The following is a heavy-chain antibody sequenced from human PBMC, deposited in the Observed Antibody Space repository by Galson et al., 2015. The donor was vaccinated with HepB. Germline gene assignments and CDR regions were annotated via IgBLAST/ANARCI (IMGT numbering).Heavy chain of an antibody. Sequence: SLRLSCATSGFTFSTYWMTWVRQAPGKGLEWVANIKKDGSEKYYVDSVKGRFTISRDNAKNSLYLLMNSLRAEDTAVYYCARDVDTGFWYYYYAMDVWGQGTTVTVSS. V-gene: IGHV3-7*05. CDR1: GFTFSTYW. D-gene: IGHD5-18*01. J-gene: IGHJ6*02. CDR2: IKKDGSEK. CDR3: ARDVDTGFWYYYYAMDV.